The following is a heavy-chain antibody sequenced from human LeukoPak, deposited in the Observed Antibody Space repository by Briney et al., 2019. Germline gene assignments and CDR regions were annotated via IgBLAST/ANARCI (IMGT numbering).Heavy chain of an antibody. V-gene: IGHV4-39*01. CDR1: GDSISSSSYY. D-gene: IGHD6-13*01. Sequence: PSETLSLTCTVSGDSISSSSYYWGWIRQPPGKGLEWIGNIYYSGTTYNNPSLKSRVTIDVDTSKNQFSLKLSSVTAADTAVYYCARRGYSSSWYWDYWGQGTLVTVSS. CDR2: IYYSGTT. J-gene: IGHJ4*02. CDR3: ARRGYSSSWYWDY.